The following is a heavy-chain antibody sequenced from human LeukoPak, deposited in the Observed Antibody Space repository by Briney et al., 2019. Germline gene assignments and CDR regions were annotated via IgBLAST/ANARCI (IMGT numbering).Heavy chain of an antibody. CDR3: ARDMAVDCSSTSCYSAFDI. D-gene: IGHD2-2*01. CDR1: GGSISSGGYY. Sequence: PSETLSLTCTVSGGSISSGGYYWSWIRQHPGKGLEWIGYIYYSGGTYYNPSLKSRVTISVDTSKNQFSLKLSSVTAADTAVYYCARDMAVDCSSTSCYSAFDIWGQGTMVTVSS. J-gene: IGHJ3*02. V-gene: IGHV4-31*03. CDR2: IYYSGGT.